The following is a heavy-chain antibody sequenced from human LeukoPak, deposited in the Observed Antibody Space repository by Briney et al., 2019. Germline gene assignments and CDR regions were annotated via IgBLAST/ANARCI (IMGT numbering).Heavy chain of an antibody. CDR1: GGSFSGYY. V-gene: IGHV4-34*01. CDR2: INHSRST. D-gene: IGHD3-10*01. CDR3: ARFVRIRLTGPYGSGRQQFDP. Sequence: SETLSLTCAVYGGSFSGYYWSWIRQPPGKGLEWIGEINHSRSTNYNPSLKSRVTISVDTSKDQFSLKLSSVTAADTAVYYCARFVRIRLTGPYGSGRQQFDPWGQGTLVTVSS. J-gene: IGHJ5*02.